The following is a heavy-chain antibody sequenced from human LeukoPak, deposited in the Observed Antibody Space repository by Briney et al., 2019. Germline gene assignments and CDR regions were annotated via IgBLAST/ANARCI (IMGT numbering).Heavy chain of an antibody. J-gene: IGHJ4*02. CDR3: AKWGGQDGSSWYQDY. V-gene: IGHV3-30*02. CDR1: GFTFSSYG. CDR2: IRYDGSNK. D-gene: IGHD6-13*01. Sequence: GGSLRLSCAASGFTFSSYGMHWVRQAPGKGLEWVAFIRYDGSNKYYADSVKGRFTISRDNSKNTLYLQMNSLRAEDTAVYYCAKWGGQDGSSWYQDYWGQGTLVTVSS.